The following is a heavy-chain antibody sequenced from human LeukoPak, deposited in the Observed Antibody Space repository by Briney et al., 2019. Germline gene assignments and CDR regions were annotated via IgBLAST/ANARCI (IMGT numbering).Heavy chain of an antibody. CDR1: GYTLAELS. CDR2: VDPEDGEI. CDR3: AIDVGELLTY. J-gene: IGHJ4*02. D-gene: IGHD3-16*01. V-gene: IGHV1-24*01. Sequence: ASVKVSCKVSGYTLAELSMRWVRQSPGKGLEWMGDVDPEDGEIIYTQNFQDRVTMTEDKSTVTAYMNLSSLRSDDTAVYYCAIDVGELLTYWGQGTLVTVSS.